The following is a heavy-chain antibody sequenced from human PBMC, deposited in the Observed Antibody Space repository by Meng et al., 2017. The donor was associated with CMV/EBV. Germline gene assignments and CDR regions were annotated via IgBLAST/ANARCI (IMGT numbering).Heavy chain of an antibody. D-gene: IGHD2-2*01. V-gene: IGHV3-21*01. Sequence: SGFTFSSYSMNWVRQAPGKGLEWVSSISSSSSYIYYADSVKGRFTISRDNAKNSLYLQMNSLRAEDTAVYYCARDFPLVVVPAAGFDPWGQGTLVPSPQ. J-gene: IGHJ5*02. CDR3: ARDFPLVVVPAAGFDP. CDR2: ISSSSSYI. CDR1: GFTFSSYS.